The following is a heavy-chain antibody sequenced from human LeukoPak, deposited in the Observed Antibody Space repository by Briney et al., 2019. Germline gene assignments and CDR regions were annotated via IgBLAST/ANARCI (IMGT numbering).Heavy chain of an antibody. J-gene: IGHJ4*02. D-gene: IGHD3-22*01. V-gene: IGHV3-23*01. CDR2: ISGSGGST. CDR3: AKLPQKYYYDSGYFDY. Sequence: PGGSLRLSCAASGFTFSSYAMSWVRQAPGKGLEWVSAISGSGGSTYYADPVKGRFTISRDNSKNTLYLQMNSLRAEDTAVYYCAKLPQKYYYDSGYFDYWGQGTLVTVSS. CDR1: GFTFSSYA.